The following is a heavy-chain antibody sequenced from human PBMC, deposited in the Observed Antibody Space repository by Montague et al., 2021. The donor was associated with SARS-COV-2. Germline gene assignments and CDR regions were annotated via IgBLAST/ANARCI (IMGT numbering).Heavy chain of an antibody. D-gene: IGHD2-21*02. CDR2: INNNGST. CDR1: AGSFSGYS. J-gene: IGHJ5*02. V-gene: IGHV4-34*01. Sequence: SETLSLTCAVYAGSFSGYSWSWIRQPPGTGLEWIGEINNNGSTNSNPSLKSRVTISVDTCKNQFSLKLSSVTAADTAVYYCARRSRVVTAIWALRTSLTSWFDPWGQGTLVTVSS. CDR3: ARRSRVVTAIWALRTSLTSWFDP.